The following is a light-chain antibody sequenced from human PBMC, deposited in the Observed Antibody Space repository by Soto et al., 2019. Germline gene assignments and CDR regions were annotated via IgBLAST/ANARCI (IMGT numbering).Light chain of an antibody. Sequence: DIPMTQSPSSLSASVGDRVTITCRASQSISNYLNWYQQKPGKAPKVLIYGASSLQSGVPLRFSGSGSGTDFTLTISSLQPEDFATYYCQQSYSTPWTFGQGTKVEIK. V-gene: IGKV1-39*01. CDR3: QQSYSTPWT. J-gene: IGKJ1*01. CDR1: QSISNY. CDR2: GAS.